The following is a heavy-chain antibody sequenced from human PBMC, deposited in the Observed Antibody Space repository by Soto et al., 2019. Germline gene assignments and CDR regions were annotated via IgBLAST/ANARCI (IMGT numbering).Heavy chain of an antibody. J-gene: IGHJ4*02. CDR3: ARGHWDCNYHSLMDD. CDR1: GGPISAYC. V-gene: IGHV4-59*01. D-gene: IGHD1-7*01. CDR2: TFHSGST. Sequence: SETLSLTCSVSGGPISAYCWSWIRRPPGKGLEWIGYTFHSGSTSYNPSLKSRVTISVDTSKNHFSLKLGSVTTADTAVYYCARGHWDCNYHSLMDDWGQGTQVTVSS.